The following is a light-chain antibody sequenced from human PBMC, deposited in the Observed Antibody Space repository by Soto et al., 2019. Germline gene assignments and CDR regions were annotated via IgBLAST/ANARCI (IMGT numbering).Light chain of an antibody. V-gene: IGLV2-14*03. CDR2: DVN. Sequence: QSVLTQPASMSGSPGQSITISCTGTRSDVGGYNYVSWYRQHPGKAPKLMIYDVNNRPSGVSNRFSGSKSGNTASLTISGLQAEDEADYYCSSHSSSSTLVVFGGWTKLTVL. CDR3: SSHSSSSTLVV. CDR1: RSDVGGYNY. J-gene: IGLJ2*01.